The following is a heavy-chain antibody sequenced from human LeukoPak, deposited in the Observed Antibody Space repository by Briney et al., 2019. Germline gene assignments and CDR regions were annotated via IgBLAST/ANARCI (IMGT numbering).Heavy chain of an antibody. D-gene: IGHD2-2*01. CDR3: ARGVSTSSGAFDI. Sequence: GGSLRLPCAASGFTLSSYWMSGVRQAPGKGLEWVSSISSSSSYIYYADSVKGRFTISRDNAKNSLYLQMNSLRAEDTAVYYCARGVSTSSGAFDIWGQGTMVTVSS. CDR2: ISSSSSYI. CDR1: GFTLSSYW. J-gene: IGHJ3*02. V-gene: IGHV3-21*01.